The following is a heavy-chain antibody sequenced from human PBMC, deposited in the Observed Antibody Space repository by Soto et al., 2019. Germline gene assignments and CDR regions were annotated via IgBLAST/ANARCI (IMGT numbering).Heavy chain of an antibody. Sequence: PSETLSLTCTFSVDSISTFYWSRIRHPPGKGLEWIGYIHYSGSTNYNPSLKSQVIISVDTSKNQFSLKLSSVTAADTAVYFCARVRYNLFDYWGQGTLDTVSS. CDR1: VDSISTFY. D-gene: IGHD1-1*01. CDR3: ARVRYNLFDY. J-gene: IGHJ4*02. V-gene: IGHV4-59*01. CDR2: IHYSGST.